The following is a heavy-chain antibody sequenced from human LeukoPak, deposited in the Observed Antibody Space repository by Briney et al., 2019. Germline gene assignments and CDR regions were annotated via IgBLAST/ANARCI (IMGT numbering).Heavy chain of an antibody. V-gene: IGHV3-74*01. J-gene: IGHJ4*02. D-gene: IGHD5-12*01. CDR1: GFTFSDYW. CDR2: INTDGTST. Sequence: GGSLRLSCAASGFTFSDYWMHWVRQAPGKGLVWVSRINTDGTSTKYADSVKGRFTISRDNARNTVYLQMNSLRAEDTAVYYCARARYSYTGIVDYRGQGTLVTVSS. CDR3: ARARYSYTGIVDY.